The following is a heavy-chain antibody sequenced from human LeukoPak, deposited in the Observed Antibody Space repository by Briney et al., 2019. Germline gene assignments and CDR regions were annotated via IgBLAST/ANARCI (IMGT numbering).Heavy chain of an antibody. CDR3: ARESRRAIFGVVIPPNYYYYMDV. D-gene: IGHD3-3*01. J-gene: IGHJ6*03. CDR2: IIPIFATA. CDR1: GATFTSYA. V-gene: IGHV1-69*05. Sequence: SVKVSCKASGATFTSYAISRVRQAPGQGLELKGGIIPIFATANYAQKFQGRVTITTDESTSTASMELSSLRSEDTAVYYCARESRRAIFGVVIPPNYYYYMDVWGKGTTVTVSS.